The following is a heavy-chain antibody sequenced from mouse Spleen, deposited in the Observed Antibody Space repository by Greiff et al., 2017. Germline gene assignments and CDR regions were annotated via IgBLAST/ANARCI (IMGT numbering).Heavy chain of an antibody. CDR3: ARGDYSWYFDV. Sequence: VQVVESGAELARPGASVKLSCKASGYTFTSYWMQWVKQRPGQGLEWIGAIYPGDGDTRYTQKFKGKATLTADKSSSTAYMQLSSLASEDSAVYYCARGDYSWYFDVWGAGTTVTVSS. J-gene: IGHJ1*01. CDR2: IYPGDGDT. D-gene: IGHD2-4*01. CDR1: GYTFTSYW. V-gene: IGHV1-87*01.